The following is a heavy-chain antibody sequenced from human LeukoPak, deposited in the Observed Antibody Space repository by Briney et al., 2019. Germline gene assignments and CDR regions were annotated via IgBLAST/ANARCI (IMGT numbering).Heavy chain of an antibody. CDR2: IYTSGST. CDR3: ARDSEAVYGSGSYNFDP. J-gene: IGHJ5*02. Sequence: SETLSLTCTVSGGSISSYYWSWIRQPAGKGLEWIGRIYTSGSTNYNPSLKGRVTMSVDTSKNQFSLKLSSVTAADTAVYYCARDSEAVYGSGSYNFDPWGQGTLVTVSS. D-gene: IGHD3-10*01. CDR1: GGSISSYY. V-gene: IGHV4-4*07.